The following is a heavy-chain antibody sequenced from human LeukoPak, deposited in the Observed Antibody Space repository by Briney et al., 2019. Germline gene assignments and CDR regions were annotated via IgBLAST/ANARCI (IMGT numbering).Heavy chain of an antibody. CDR3: ARDGEDCSSTSCYPDY. D-gene: IGHD2-2*01. Sequence: GGSLRLSCAASGFTFNTYEMNWVRQAPGKGLEWVADIWYDGSNKYYADSVKGRFTISRDNSKNTLYLQMNSLRAEDTAVYYCARDGEDCSSTSCYPDYWGQGTLVTVSS. V-gene: IGHV3-33*08. CDR2: IWYDGSNK. J-gene: IGHJ4*02. CDR1: GFTFNTYE.